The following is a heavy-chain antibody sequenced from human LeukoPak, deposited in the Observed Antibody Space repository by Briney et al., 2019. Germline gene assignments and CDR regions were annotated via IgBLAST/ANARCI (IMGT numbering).Heavy chain of an antibody. Sequence: GGSPRLSCEAAGFSISGTYMSWVRQTPGRGLEWVSVICGGGSSYSADSVRGRFIISRDDSKNTVSLQMNNLILEDTGLYFCARYFVNYLENTGYFPFDLWGQGTRVTVSS. CDR3: ARYFVNYLENTGYFPFDL. V-gene: IGHV3-66*01. CDR2: ICGGGSS. CDR1: GFSISGTY. D-gene: IGHD3-9*01. J-gene: IGHJ4*02.